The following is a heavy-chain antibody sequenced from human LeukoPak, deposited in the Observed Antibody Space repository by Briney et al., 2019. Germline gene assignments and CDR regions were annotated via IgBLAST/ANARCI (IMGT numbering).Heavy chain of an antibody. CDR3: AGGGTTVTPSEDRSGMDV. D-gene: IGHD4-17*01. V-gene: IGHV4-61*05. Sequence: PSETLSLTCTVSGGFISSSSYYWGWIRQPPGKGLEWIGRIHTSGNTNYNLSLKSRVTMSVDTSKNQFSLRLNSVTAADTAVYYCAGGGTTVTPSEDRSGMDVWGQGTTVTVSS. CDR1: GGFISSSSYY. CDR2: IHTSGNT. J-gene: IGHJ6*02.